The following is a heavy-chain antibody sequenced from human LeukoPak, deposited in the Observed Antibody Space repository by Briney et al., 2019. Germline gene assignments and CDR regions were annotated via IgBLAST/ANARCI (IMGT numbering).Heavy chain of an antibody. CDR3: ARYYDILTGYPIPMDY. CDR2: ISAYNGNT. J-gene: IGHJ4*02. Sequence: ASVKVSCKASGGTFSSYAISWVRQAPGQGLEWMGWISAYNGNTNYAQKLQGRVTVTTDTSTSTAYMELRSLRSDDTAVYYCARYYDILTGYPIPMDYWGQGTLVTVSS. CDR1: GGTFSSYA. V-gene: IGHV1-18*01. D-gene: IGHD3-9*01.